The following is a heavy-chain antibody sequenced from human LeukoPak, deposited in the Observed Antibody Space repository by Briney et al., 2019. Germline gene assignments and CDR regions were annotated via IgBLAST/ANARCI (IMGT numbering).Heavy chain of an antibody. V-gene: IGHV3-30-3*01. CDR3: ARVTTVTTLFDY. D-gene: IGHD4-17*01. CDR2: ISYDGSNK. Sequence: GGSLRLSCAASGFTFSSYAMHWVRQAPGKGLEWVAVISYDGSNKYYADSVKGRFTISRDNSKNTLYLQMNSLRAEDTAVYYCARVTTVTTLFDYWGQGTLVTVSS. CDR1: GFTFSSYA. J-gene: IGHJ4*02.